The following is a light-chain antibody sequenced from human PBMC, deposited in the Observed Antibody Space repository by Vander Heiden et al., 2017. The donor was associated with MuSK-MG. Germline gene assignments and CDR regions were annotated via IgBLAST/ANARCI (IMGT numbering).Light chain of an antibody. V-gene: IGKV1-33*01. CDR1: QDISNY. Sequence: DIQMTHSPSSLSASVGDRVTITCQASQDISNYLKWYQQKPGKAPKLLSYDASNLETGVPSRFSGSGSGTDFTFTISSLQPEDIATYYCQQYDNLPITFGQGTRLEIK. J-gene: IGKJ5*01. CDR2: DAS. CDR3: QQYDNLPIT.